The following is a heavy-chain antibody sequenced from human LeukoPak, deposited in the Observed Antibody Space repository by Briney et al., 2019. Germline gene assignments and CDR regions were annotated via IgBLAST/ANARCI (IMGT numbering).Heavy chain of an antibody. CDR2: IKQDGSEK. Sequence: QPGGSLRLSCEASGFTFSNYWMGWVRQAPGKGLEWVANIKQDGSEKYYVDSVKGRFTISRDNAKNSLYLQMNSLRAEDTAVYYCARDETAMWDHWGQGILVTVSS. D-gene: IGHD5-18*01. J-gene: IGHJ4*02. V-gene: IGHV3-7*01. CDR3: ARDETAMWDH. CDR1: GFTFSNYW.